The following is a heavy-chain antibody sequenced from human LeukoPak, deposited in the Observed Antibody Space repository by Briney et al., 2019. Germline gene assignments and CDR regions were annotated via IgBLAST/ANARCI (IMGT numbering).Heavy chain of an antibody. Sequence: PGGSLRLSCAASGFTFHNYSMNWVRQAPGKGLEWVSYISTSSSTIYYADSVKGRFTISRDNAKNSLYLQMHGLRGDDTATYFCATAPNSYYYYMDFWGKGTTVTVSS. CDR1: GFTFHNYS. V-gene: IGHV3-48*01. J-gene: IGHJ6*03. CDR3: ATAPNSYYYYMDF. CDR2: ISTSSSTI.